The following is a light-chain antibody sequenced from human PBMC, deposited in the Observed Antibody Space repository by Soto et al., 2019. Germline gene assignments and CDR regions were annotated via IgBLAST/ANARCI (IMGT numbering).Light chain of an antibody. CDR1: QSISMW. CDR3: QQYKSLPYT. CDR2: EAS. J-gene: IGKJ2*01. V-gene: IGKV1-5*03. Sequence: DIQMTQSPSTLSACVGDRVTITCRASQSISMWLAWYQQKPGKAPKFLIYEASNLQSGVPSRFSGSGSGTEFTLTISSLQPDDFATYYCQQYKSLPYTFGHGTEVEIK.